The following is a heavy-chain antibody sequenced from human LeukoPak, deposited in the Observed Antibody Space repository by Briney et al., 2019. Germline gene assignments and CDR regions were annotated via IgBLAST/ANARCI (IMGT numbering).Heavy chain of an antibody. CDR2: IYYSGST. V-gene: IGHV4-59*01. CDR1: GDSISSYY. D-gene: IGHD4-17*01. Sequence: SETLSLTCTVSGDSISSYYWSWIRQPPGKGLEWIGYIYYSGSTNYNPSLKSRVTISVDTSKNQFSLKLSSVTAADTAVYYCAKSPYGEYYFDYWGQGTLVTVSS. CDR3: AKSPYGEYYFDY. J-gene: IGHJ4*02.